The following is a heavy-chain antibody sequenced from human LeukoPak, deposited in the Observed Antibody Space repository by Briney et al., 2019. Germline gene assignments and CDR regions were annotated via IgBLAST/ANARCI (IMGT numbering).Heavy chain of an antibody. D-gene: IGHD3-22*01. Sequence: GGSLRLSCAASGFTVSSKYMNWVRQAPGKGLEWVSSISRSNIYKYYADSVKGRFTISRDNAKNSLYLQMNSLRAEDTAVYYCANSRYDSSGYYGIIGYWGQGTLVTVSS. V-gene: IGHV3-21*01. J-gene: IGHJ4*02. CDR3: ANSRYDSSGYYGIIGY. CDR1: GFTVSSKY. CDR2: ISRSNIYK.